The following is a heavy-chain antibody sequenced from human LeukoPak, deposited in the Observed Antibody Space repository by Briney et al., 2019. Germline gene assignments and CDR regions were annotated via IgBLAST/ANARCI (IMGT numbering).Heavy chain of an antibody. Sequence: GASLKISCQVSGSTFINYWIGWVRQMPGQGLEWMGIIYPGDSDTKYSSPSFHGQVIISADKSINTAYLQWNSLKASDTAMYYCASGGYGTFDSGGQGTLVTVSS. CDR1: GSTFINYW. J-gene: IGHJ4*02. V-gene: IGHV5-51*01. D-gene: IGHD1-26*01. CDR3: ASGGYGTFDS. CDR2: IYPGDSDT.